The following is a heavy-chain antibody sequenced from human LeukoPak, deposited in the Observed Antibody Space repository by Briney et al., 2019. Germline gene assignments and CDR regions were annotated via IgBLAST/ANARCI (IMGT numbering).Heavy chain of an antibody. CDR3: ARDPQPGPFYYYYYMDV. Sequence: GRPLRLSCAASGFTFSSYGMHWVRQAPGKGLEWVAVIWYDGSNKYYADSVKGRFTISRDNSKNTLYLQMNSLRAEDTAVYYCARDPQPGPFYYYYYMDVWGKGTTVTVSS. CDR1: GFTFSSYG. D-gene: IGHD3-16*01. V-gene: IGHV3-33*01. CDR2: IWYDGSNK. J-gene: IGHJ6*03.